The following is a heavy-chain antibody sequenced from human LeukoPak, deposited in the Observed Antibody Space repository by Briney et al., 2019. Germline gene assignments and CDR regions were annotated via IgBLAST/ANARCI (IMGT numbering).Heavy chain of an antibody. CDR3: ARGTYYDFWSGYRVRDYYYYMDV. CDR1: GYTFTGYY. J-gene: IGHJ6*03. Sequence: ASVKVSCKASGYTFTGYYMHWVRQAPGQGLEWMGWINPNSGGTNYAQKFQGRVTMTRDTPISTAYMELSRLRSDDTAVYYCARGTYYDFWSGYRVRDYYYYMDVWGKGTTVTVSS. D-gene: IGHD3-3*01. CDR2: INPNSGGT. V-gene: IGHV1-2*02.